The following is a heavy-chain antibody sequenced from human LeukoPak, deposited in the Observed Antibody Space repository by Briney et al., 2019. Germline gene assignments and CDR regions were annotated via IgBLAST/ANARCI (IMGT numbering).Heavy chain of an antibody. CDR3: ARDSGPNSSGWYGGVDY. CDR2: ISSSSSTI. D-gene: IGHD6-19*01. CDR1: GFTFSSYS. J-gene: IGHJ4*02. V-gene: IGHV3-48*04. Sequence: GGSLRLSCAASGFTFSSYSMNWVRQAPGKGLERVSYISSSSSTIYYADSVKGRFTISRDNAKNSLYLQMNSLRAEDTAVYYCARDSGPNSSGWYGGVDYWGQGTLVTVSS.